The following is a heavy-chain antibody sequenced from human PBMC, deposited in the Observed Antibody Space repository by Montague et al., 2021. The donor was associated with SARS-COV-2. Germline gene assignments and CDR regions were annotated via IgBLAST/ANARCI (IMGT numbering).Heavy chain of an antibody. J-gene: IGHJ6*02. CDR3: ARDPWRITLFGVVTVYGLDV. Sequence: SETLSLTCIVSGGSVSSGSYYWSWIRQPPGKGLEWIGYIYYSGSTNYNPSLKSRVTISVDTSKNQFSLKLSSVTAADTAVYYCARDPWRITLFGVVTVYGLDVWGQGTTVTVSS. CDR2: IYYSGST. CDR1: GGSVSSGSYY. D-gene: IGHD3-3*01. V-gene: IGHV4-61*01.